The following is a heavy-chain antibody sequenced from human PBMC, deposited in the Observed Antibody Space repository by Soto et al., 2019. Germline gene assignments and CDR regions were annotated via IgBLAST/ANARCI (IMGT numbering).Heavy chain of an antibody. CDR2: TYYRSKWYN. J-gene: IGHJ4*02. V-gene: IGHV6-1*01. CDR3: TRALSGSGPDS. D-gene: IGHD6-19*01. Sequence: SQTLSLTCAISGDSVSSNSAAWNWFRQSPSRGLEWLGRTYYRSKWYNDYAVSVKSRIIVNPDTSKNQFSLQLNSVTAEDTAIYYCTRALSGSGPDSWGQGTLVTGSS. CDR1: GDSVSSNSAA.